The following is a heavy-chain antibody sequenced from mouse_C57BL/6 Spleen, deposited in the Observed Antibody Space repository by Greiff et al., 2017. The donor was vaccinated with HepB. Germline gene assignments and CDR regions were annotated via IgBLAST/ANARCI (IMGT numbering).Heavy chain of an antibody. CDR2: IYPGDGDT. V-gene: IGHV1-82*01. Sequence: VQLQQSGPELVKPGDSVKISCKASGYAFSSSWMNWVKQRPGKGLEWIGRIYPGDGDTNYNGKFKGKATLTADTYSSTAYMQLSSLTSEDSAVYFCARGSMDYWGQGTSVTVSS. CDR1: GYAFSSSW. CDR3: ARGSMDY. J-gene: IGHJ4*01.